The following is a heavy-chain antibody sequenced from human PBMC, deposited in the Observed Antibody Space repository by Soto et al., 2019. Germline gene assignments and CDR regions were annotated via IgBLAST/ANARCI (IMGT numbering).Heavy chain of an antibody. D-gene: IGHD3-10*01. CDR1: GGSIVSYH. CDR2: VYYTGTT. Sequence: PSETLSLTCTVSGGSIVSYHCSCVRHPPVKGLEWIASVYYTGTTNYNPSLGSRVTISIDAPGNRFSMEITSVTAADTAIYYCARDTVLTGMFDFWGQGTLVTVSS. J-gene: IGHJ4*02. V-gene: IGHV4-59*01. CDR3: ARDTVLTGMFDF.